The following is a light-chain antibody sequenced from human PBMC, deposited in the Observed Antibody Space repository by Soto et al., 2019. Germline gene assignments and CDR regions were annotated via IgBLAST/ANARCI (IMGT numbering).Light chain of an antibody. CDR1: QGISNY. Sequence: DIQMTQSPSSLSASVGDRVTITCRASQGISNYLAWYQQKPVKVPKLLIYAASTLQSGVPSRFSRSGSGTDFTLTISSLQPEDVATYYCQKYNSAPRTFGQGTRLEIK. J-gene: IGKJ5*01. V-gene: IGKV1-27*01. CDR3: QKYNSAPRT. CDR2: AAS.